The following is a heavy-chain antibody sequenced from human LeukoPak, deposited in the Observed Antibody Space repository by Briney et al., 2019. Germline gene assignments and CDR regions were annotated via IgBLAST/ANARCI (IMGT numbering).Heavy chain of an antibody. V-gene: IGHV3-11*01. CDR1: GFTFNDYY. CDR3: ARDPSNYYYYGMDV. Sequence: GGSLRLSCAASGFTFNDYYMSWIRQAPGKGLEWVSHISSSGSTIYYADSVKGRFTISRDNAKNSLYLQMNSLRAEDTAVYYCARDPSNYYYYGMDVWGQGTTVTVSS. J-gene: IGHJ6*02. CDR2: ISSSGSTI.